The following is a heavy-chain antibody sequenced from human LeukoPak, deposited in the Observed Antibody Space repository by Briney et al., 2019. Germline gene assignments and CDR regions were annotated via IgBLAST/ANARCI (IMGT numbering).Heavy chain of an antibody. CDR3: ARPYSSSWTPGGFDY. D-gene: IGHD6-13*01. V-gene: IGHV3-11*06. Sequence: PGGSLRLSCAASGFTFSDYYMSWIRQAPGKGLEWVSSISSSSSYIYYADSVKGRFTISRDNAKNSLYLQMNSLRAEDTAVYYCARPYSSSWTPGGFDYWGQGTLVTVSS. CDR1: GFTFSDYY. J-gene: IGHJ4*02. CDR2: ISSSSSYI.